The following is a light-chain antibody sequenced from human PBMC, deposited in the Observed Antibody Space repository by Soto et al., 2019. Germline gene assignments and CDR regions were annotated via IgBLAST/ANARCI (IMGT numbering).Light chain of an antibody. J-gene: IGKJ4*01. CDR3: QQFNTYPLT. CDR2: AAS. CDR1: QGINDY. V-gene: IGKV1-9*01. Sequence: DIQLTQSPSFLSASVGDRVTITCRASQGINDYLAWYQQKPGKAPKLLIYAASTLQSEVPSRFIGSASGTAFTLTISSLQPEDFATYYCQQFNTYPLTFGGGTKVEVK.